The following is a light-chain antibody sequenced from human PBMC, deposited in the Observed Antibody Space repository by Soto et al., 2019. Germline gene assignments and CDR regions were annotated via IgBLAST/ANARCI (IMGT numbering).Light chain of an antibody. J-gene: IGKJ1*01. Sequence: DIPMTQSPSTLSASVGDRVTITCRASQSISSWLAWYQQKPGKAPKLLIYDASSLESGVPSRFSGSGSGTEFTLTISSLQPDDFATYYCQQYNSYSPGFGQGTKVEIK. CDR1: QSISSW. V-gene: IGKV1-5*01. CDR3: QQYNSYSPG. CDR2: DAS.